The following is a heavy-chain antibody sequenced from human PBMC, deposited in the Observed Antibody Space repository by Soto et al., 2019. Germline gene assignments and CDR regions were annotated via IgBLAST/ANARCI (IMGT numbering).Heavy chain of an antibody. CDR1: GFTFSSYG. CDR3: ARDQGGGYGESGPDY. CDR2: IWYDGSNK. D-gene: IGHD4-17*01. V-gene: IGHV3-33*01. Sequence: QVQLVESGGGVVQPGRSLRLSCAASGFTFSSYGMHWVRQAPGKGLEWVAVIWYDGSNKYYADSVKARFTISRDNSKNTLSLQMNSLRAEDTAVYYCARDQGGGYGESGPDYWGQGTLVTVS. J-gene: IGHJ4*02.